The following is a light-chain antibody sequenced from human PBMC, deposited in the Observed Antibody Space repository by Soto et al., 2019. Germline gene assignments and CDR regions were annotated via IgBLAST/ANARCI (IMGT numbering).Light chain of an antibody. CDR2: TAS. CDR3: QQSYSTPIS. Sequence: DIRMTQSPSSLSASVGATVPITCRASQSISSHLNWYQQKPGKAPNLLMYTASNLQSGVPSRFSGSGSGTDFTLTISSLQPEDFATYYCQQSYSTPISFGQGTRLEI. J-gene: IGKJ5*01. CDR1: QSISSH. V-gene: IGKV1-39*01.